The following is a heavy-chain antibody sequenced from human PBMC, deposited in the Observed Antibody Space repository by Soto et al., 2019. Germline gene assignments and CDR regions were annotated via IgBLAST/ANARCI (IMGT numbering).Heavy chain of an antibody. CDR2: IYIGGST. J-gene: IGHJ6*03. CDR1: GFTVSSNY. Sequence: GGSLRLSCAASGFTVSSNYMSWVRQAPGKGLEWVSVIYIGGSTYYADSVKGRFTISRHNSKNTLYLQMNSLRAEDTAVYYCARERSGYSYGYSSYYYYMDVWGKGTTVTVSS. CDR3: ARERSGYSYGYSSYYYYMDV. D-gene: IGHD5-18*01. V-gene: IGHV3-53*04.